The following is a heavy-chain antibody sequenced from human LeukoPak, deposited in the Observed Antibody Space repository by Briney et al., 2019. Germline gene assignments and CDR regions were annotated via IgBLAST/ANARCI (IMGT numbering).Heavy chain of an antibody. CDR3: ARYNAVRILGSGSTDDQTYYYYYGMDV. CDR2: IYYSGSA. V-gene: IGHV4-61*05. D-gene: IGHD3-10*01. J-gene: IGHJ6*02. Sequence: SETLSLTCTVSGGSISSSSYYWSWIRQPPGKGLEWIGYIYYSGSANYNPSLKSRVTISVDTSKNQFSLKLSSVTAADTAVYYCARYNAVRILGSGSTDDQTYYYYYGMDVWGQGTTVTVSS. CDR1: GGSISSSSYY.